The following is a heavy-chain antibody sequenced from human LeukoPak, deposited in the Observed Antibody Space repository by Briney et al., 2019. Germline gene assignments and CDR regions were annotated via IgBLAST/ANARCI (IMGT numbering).Heavy chain of an antibody. D-gene: IGHD3-10*01. CDR3: ARFGPYYFDY. CDR2: ISAYNGNT. Sequence: VASVKVSCKASGYTFTSYYMHWVRQAPGQGLEWMGWISAYNGNTNYAQKLQGRVTMTTDTSTSTAYMELRSLRSDDTAVYYCARFGPYYFDYWGQGTLVTVSS. CDR1: GYTFTSYY. J-gene: IGHJ4*02. V-gene: IGHV1-18*04.